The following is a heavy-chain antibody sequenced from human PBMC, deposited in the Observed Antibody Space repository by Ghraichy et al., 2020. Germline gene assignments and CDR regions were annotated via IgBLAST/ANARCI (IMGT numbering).Heavy chain of an antibody. CDR3: ARDPGGSADWNYDLDYYYGMDV. CDR2: ISSSSSYI. V-gene: IGHV3-21*01. D-gene: IGHD1-7*01. J-gene: IGHJ6*02. Sequence: GGSLRLSCAASGFTFSSYSMNWVRQAPGKGLEWVSSISSSSSYIYYADSVKGRFTISRDNAKNSLYLQMNSLRAEDTAVYYCARDPGGSADWNYDLDYYYGMDVWGQGTTVTVSS. CDR1: GFTFSSYS.